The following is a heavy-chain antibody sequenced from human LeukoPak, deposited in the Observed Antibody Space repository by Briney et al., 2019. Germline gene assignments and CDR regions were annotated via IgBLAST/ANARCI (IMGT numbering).Heavy chain of an antibody. CDR3: GVVRGGYFDY. CDR2: IYYSGST. V-gene: IGHV4-31*03. D-gene: IGHD2-21*01. CDR1: GGSISSGAYY. Sequence: SETLSLTCTVSGGSISSGAYYWNWIRQHPGKGLEWIGYIYYSGSTYYNPPLKSRLTISVDTSKSQFSLKMSSVTAADTAVYYCGVVRGGYFDYWGQGTLVTVSS. J-gene: IGHJ4*02.